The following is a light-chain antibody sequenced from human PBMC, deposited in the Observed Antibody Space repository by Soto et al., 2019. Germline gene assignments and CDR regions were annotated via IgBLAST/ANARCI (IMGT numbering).Light chain of an antibody. Sequence: QSALTQPTSASGSPGQSVTISCTGTSSDIGAYNYVSWYQQHPGKVPKLIIHEVTKRTSGVPDRFSASKSGNTASLTVSGLQAEDEADYYCSSHGGANNFYVFGTGTKVTVL. CDR1: SSDIGAYNY. J-gene: IGLJ1*01. V-gene: IGLV2-8*01. CDR3: SSHGGANNFYV. CDR2: EVT.